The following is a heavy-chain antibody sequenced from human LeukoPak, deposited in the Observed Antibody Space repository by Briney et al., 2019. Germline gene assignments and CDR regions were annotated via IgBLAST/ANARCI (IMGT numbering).Heavy chain of an antibody. Sequence: EGSLRPSCAASGFTFSSCAMHWVRQAPGKGLEWVAVISYDGSNKYYADSVKGRFTISRDNSKNTLYLQMNSLRAEDTAVYYCARDDPTYYDFWSGSALDYWGQGTLVTVSS. V-gene: IGHV3-30-3*01. J-gene: IGHJ4*02. CDR2: ISYDGSNK. CDR3: ARDDPTYYDFWSGSALDY. CDR1: GFTFSSCA. D-gene: IGHD3-3*01.